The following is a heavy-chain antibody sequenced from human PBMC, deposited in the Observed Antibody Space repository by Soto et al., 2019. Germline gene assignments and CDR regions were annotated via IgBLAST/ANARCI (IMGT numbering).Heavy chain of an antibody. V-gene: IGHV4-31*03. D-gene: IGHD3-3*01. J-gene: IGHJ5*02. CDR2: IYYSGST. CDR3: ARWWSGSRQGFDP. Sequence: SETLSLTCTVSGGSISSGDYYWSWIRQHPGKGLEWIGYIYYSGSTYYNPSLKSRVTISVDTSKNQFSLKLSSVTAADTAMYYCARWWSGSRQGFDPWGQGTLVTVSS. CDR1: GGSISSGDYY.